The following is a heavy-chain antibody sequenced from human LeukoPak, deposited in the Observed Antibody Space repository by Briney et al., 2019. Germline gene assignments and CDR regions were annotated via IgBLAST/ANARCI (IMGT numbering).Heavy chain of an antibody. Sequence: SETLSLTCTVSGGSISSSSYYWGWIRQPPGKGLEWIGSIYYSGSTYYNPSLKSRVTISVDTSKNQFSLKLSSVTAADTAVYYCARNPPKPDTAMAQFDYWGQGTLVTVSS. CDR1: GGSISSSSYY. CDR3: ARNPPKPDTAMAQFDY. J-gene: IGHJ4*02. D-gene: IGHD5-18*01. V-gene: IGHV4-39*07. CDR2: IYYSGST.